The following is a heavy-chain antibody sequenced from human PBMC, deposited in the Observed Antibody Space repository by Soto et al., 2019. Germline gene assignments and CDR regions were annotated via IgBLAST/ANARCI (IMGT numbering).Heavy chain of an antibody. CDR2: INHSGST. Sequence: SETLSLTCAVYGGSFSGYYWSWIRQPPGKGLEWIGEINHSGSTNYNPSLKSRVTISVDTSKNQFSLKLSSVTAADTAVYYCARGRGSSFRYYYYGMDVWRQGTTVTVSS. CDR1: GGSFSGYY. V-gene: IGHV4-34*01. J-gene: IGHJ6*02. D-gene: IGHD6-6*01. CDR3: ARGRGSSFRYYYYGMDV.